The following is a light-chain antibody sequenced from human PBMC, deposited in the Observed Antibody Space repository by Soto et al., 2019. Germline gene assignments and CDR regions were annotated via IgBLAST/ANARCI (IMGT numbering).Light chain of an antibody. J-gene: IGKJ4*01. Sequence: DIQMTQSPSTLSASVGDRVTITCRASQSSSSWLAWYQQKPWKAPKLLIYKASSLESGVPSRFSASGSGTEFTLTISSLQPDDFATYYGQQYNSYSLTFGGGTKVEIK. V-gene: IGKV1-5*03. CDR2: KAS. CDR3: QQYNSYSLT. CDR1: QSSSSW.